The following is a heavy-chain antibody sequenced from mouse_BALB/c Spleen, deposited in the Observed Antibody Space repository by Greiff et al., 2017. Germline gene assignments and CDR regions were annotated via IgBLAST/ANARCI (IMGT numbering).Heavy chain of an antibody. J-gene: IGHJ4*01. CDR2: ISSGGSYT. CDR1: GFTFSSYA. V-gene: IGHV5-9-4*01. Sequence: EVQLVESGGGLVKPGGSLKLSCAASGFTFSSYAMAWVRQTPEKRLVWVAEISSGGSYTYYPDTVTGRFTVTRDNAKNTLYLEMSSLRSEDTAMYYCARGYGGSMDYWGQGTSVTVSA. CDR3: ARGYGGSMDY. D-gene: IGHD1-1*01.